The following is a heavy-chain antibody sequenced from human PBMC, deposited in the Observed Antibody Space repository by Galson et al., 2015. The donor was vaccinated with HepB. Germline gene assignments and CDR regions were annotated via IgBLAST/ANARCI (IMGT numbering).Heavy chain of an antibody. CDR1: GYTFTGYY. J-gene: IGHJ4*02. Sequence: SVKVSCKASGYTFTGYYMHWVRQAPGQGLEWMGWINPNSGGTNYAQKFQGWVTMTRDTSISTAYMELSRLRSDDTAVYYCARCYYDSSGYFYCDYRGQGTLVTVSS. CDR3: ARCYYDSSGYFYCDY. D-gene: IGHD3-22*01. V-gene: IGHV1-2*04. CDR2: INPNSGGT.